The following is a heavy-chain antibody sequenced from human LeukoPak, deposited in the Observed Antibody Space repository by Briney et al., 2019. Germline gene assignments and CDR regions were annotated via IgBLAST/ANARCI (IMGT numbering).Heavy chain of an antibody. J-gene: IGHJ5*02. CDR3: AREYCSGSTCSGGWWFDP. CDR1: GYTLTSYD. V-gene: IGHV1-8*01. CDR2: MNANNGNT. D-gene: IGHD2-15*01. Sequence: ASVKVSCKASGYTLTSYDMNWVRQAPGQGLERMGWMNANNGNTGYAQKFQGRVTMTRSTSMSTAYMELNSLRSDDTAVYYCAREYCSGSTCSGGWWFDPWGQGTLVTVSS.